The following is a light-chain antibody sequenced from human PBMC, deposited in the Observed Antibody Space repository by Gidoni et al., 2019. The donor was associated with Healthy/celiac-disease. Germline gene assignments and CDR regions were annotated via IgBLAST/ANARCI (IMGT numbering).Light chain of an antibody. CDR3: QQYGSSPPYT. Sequence: DTVLTQTPGTLSLSPGERATLSFRASQSVSSSYSAGYQQTPGQAPRLLIFGASSRATGIVDRFSGSGSGTDVSLTISRLEPEDYAVYYCQQYGSSPPYTFGQGTKLEIK. J-gene: IGKJ2*01. V-gene: IGKV3-20*01. CDR2: GAS. CDR1: QSVSSSY.